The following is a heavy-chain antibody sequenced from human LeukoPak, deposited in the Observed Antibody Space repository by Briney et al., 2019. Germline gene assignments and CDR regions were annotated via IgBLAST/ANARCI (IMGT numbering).Heavy chain of an antibody. CDR2: IYHSGST. V-gene: IGHV4-38-2*01. CDR3: ARLLSPGRQAMAGWYYYYYYMDV. J-gene: IGHJ6*03. D-gene: IGHD6-19*01. CDR1: GYSISSGYY. Sequence: PSETLSLTCAVSGYSISSGYYWGWIRQPPGKGLEWIGSIYHSGSTYYNPSLKSRVTISVDTSKNQFSLKLSSVTAADTAVYYCARLLSPGRQAMAGWYYYYYYMDVWGRGTMVTVSS.